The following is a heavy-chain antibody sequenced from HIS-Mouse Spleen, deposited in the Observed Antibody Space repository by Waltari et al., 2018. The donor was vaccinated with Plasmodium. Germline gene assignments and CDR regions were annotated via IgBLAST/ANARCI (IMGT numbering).Heavy chain of an antibody. CDR3: ARGRVLGTSSGYFDL. Sequence: QVQLQQWGAGLLKPSETLSLTCAVYGGSFSGYYWSWFRQPPGKGLEWIGEINHSGSTNYNPSLKSRVTISVDTSKNQFSLKLSSVTAADTAVYYCARGRVLGTSSGYFDLWGRGTLVTVSS. CDR1: GGSFSGYY. J-gene: IGHJ2*01. V-gene: IGHV4-34*01. CDR2: INHSGST. D-gene: IGHD3-10*01.